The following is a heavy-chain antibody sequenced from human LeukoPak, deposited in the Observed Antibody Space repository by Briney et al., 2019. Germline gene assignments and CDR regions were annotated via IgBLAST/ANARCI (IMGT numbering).Heavy chain of an antibody. CDR2: MNPNSGNT. CDR3: ARDTDFNVYYYGSGSSKPYYYYMDV. CDR1: GYTFTNYD. Sequence: ASVKVSCKAFGYTFTNYDINWVRQAPGQGLEWMGWMNPNSGNTGYAQEFQGRVTITRNTSISTAYMDLSSLRSEDTAVYYCARDTDFNVYYYGSGSSKPYYYYMDVWGKGTTVTISS. V-gene: IGHV1-8*03. J-gene: IGHJ6*03. D-gene: IGHD3-10*01.